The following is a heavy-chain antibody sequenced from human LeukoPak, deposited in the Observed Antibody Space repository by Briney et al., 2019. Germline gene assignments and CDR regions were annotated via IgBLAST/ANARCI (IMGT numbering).Heavy chain of an antibody. CDR2: INSDGSST. CDR1: GFPFSSYW. Sequence: PGGSLRLSCAASGFPFSSYWMHWVRQAPGKGLVWVSRINSDGSSTSYADSVKGRFTISRDNAKNTLYLQMNSLRAEDTAMYYCTRASSVWYYFDYWGQGTLVTVSS. V-gene: IGHV3-74*01. CDR3: TRASSVWYYFDY. J-gene: IGHJ4*02. D-gene: IGHD6-19*01.